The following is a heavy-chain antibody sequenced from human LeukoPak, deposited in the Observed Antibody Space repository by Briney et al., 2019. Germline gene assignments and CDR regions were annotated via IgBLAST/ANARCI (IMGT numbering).Heavy chain of an antibody. CDR3: ARGYESSGSRWYYFHY. Sequence: SETLSLTCAVYGGSFSGYYWSWIRQPPGKGLEWIGEINHSGSTNYNPSLKSRVTISVDTSKNQFSLKLSSVTAADTAVYYCARGYESSGSRWYYFHYWGQGTLVTVSS. CDR1: GGSFSGYY. CDR2: INHSGST. D-gene: IGHD3-22*01. J-gene: IGHJ4*02. V-gene: IGHV4-34*01.